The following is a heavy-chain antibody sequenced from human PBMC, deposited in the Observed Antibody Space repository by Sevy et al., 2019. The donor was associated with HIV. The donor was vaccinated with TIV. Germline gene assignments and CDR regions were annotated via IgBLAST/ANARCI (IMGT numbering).Heavy chain of an antibody. CDR3: ARDPLAMATIGGYFDY. D-gene: IGHD5-12*01. V-gene: IGHV3-30-3*01. J-gene: IGHJ4*02. CDR2: ISYDGSNK. CDR1: GFTFSSYA. Sequence: GGSLRLSCAASGFTFSSYAMHWVRQAPGKGLEWLAVISYDGSNKYYADSVKGRFTISRDNSKNTLYLQMNSLRAEDTAVYYCARDPLAMATIGGYFDYWGQGTLVTVSS.